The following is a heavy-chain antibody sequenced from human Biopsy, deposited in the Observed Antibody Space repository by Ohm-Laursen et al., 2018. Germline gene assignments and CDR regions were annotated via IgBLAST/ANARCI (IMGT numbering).Heavy chain of an antibody. V-gene: IGHV1-24*01. CDR1: GYSLTELY. J-gene: IGHJ4*02. D-gene: IGHD1-1*01. Sequence: SVKVSCNVSGYSLTELYMHWVRQAPGQGLEWMGGFAPENGKTIYAQKFQGRITMTEDTSTDTAYMELSSLRSEDTAVYYCAADINVWNVNYWGQGTQVTVSS. CDR3: AADINVWNVNY. CDR2: FAPENGKT.